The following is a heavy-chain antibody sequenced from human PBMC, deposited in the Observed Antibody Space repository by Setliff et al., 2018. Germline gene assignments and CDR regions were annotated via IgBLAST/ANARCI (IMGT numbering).Heavy chain of an antibody. CDR3: VRAFWTYSDYASLACFDY. J-gene: IGHJ4*02. Sequence: QSGGSLRLSCTPFGFNFYKYGMHWVRQVPGKGLQWLTFLRHDGNNHMSADSVKGRFIISRDNSKNTLYLQMNSLRAEDTALYYCVRAFWTYSDYASLACFDYWGQGALVTVSS. D-gene: IGHD5-12*01. V-gene: IGHV3-30*02. CDR2: LRHDGNNH. CDR1: GFNFYKYG.